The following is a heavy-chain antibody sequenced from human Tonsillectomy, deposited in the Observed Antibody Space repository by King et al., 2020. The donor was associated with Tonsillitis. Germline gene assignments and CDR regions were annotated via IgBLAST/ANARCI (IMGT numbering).Heavy chain of an antibody. V-gene: IGHV3-66*01. CDR2: IYSGGST. D-gene: IGHD6-25*01. J-gene: IGHJ4*02. CDR1: GFTVSSNF. CDR3: ARDARARRPSYFDY. Sequence: VQLVESGGGLVQPGGSLRLSCAASGFTVSSNFMSWVRQAPGKGLEWVSVIYSGGSTYYADSVKRRFTISSDNSKNTLYLQMNSLRAEDTAVYYCARDARARRPSYFDYWGQGTLVTVSS.